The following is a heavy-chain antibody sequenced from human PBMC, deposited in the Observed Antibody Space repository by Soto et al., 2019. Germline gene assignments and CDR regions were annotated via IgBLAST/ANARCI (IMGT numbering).Heavy chain of an antibody. V-gene: IGHV3-23*01. CDR3: AKDYGSGYYAFDI. CDR2: ISSGGDT. CDR1: GFTFTTYA. Sequence: GGSLRLSCAPSGFTFTTYAMSWVRQAPGKGLEWVSSISSGGDTYYADSVKGRFTISRDSSKNTLYLQMNNLRAEDTATYYCAKDYGSGYYAFDIWGRGTMVTVSS. D-gene: IGHD3-22*01. J-gene: IGHJ3*02.